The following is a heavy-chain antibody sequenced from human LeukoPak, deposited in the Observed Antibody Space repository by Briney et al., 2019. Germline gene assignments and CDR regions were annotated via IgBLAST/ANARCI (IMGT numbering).Heavy chain of an antibody. V-gene: IGHV5-51*01. Sequence: PGESLKTSCKGSGYSFTSYWIGWVRQMPGKGLEWMGIIYPGDSDTRYSPSFQGQVTISADKSISTAYLQWSSLKASDTAMYYCARGTDILTGYYEDYFDYWGQGTLVTVSS. CDR1: GYSFTSYW. D-gene: IGHD3-9*01. CDR2: IYPGDSDT. J-gene: IGHJ4*02. CDR3: ARGTDILTGYYEDYFDY.